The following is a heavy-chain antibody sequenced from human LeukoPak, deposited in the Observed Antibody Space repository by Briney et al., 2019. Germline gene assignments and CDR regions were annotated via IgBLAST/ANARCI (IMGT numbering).Heavy chain of an antibody. Sequence: SETLSLTCTVSGGSISSYYWSWIRQPAGKGLEWIGSIYHSGSTYYNPSLKSRVTISVDTSKNQFSLKLSSVTAADTAVYYCARAPYGGNPDYWGQGTLVTVSS. V-gene: IGHV4-4*07. J-gene: IGHJ4*02. CDR1: GGSISSYY. D-gene: IGHD4-23*01. CDR2: IYHSGST. CDR3: ARAPYGGNPDY.